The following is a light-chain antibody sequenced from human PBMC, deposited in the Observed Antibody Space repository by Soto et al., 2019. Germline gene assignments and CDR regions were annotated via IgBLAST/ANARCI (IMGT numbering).Light chain of an antibody. CDR1: HSVTSDY. V-gene: IGKV3-15*01. CDR2: GAT. J-gene: IGKJ4*01. Sequence: EIVLTQSPGTLSLCPGERAALSCRASHSVTSDYLAWYQQKPGQAPRLLIYGATTRDTGIPARFSGSGSGTEFTLTISSLQSEDFAVYYCQQYRNWPPLTFGGGTKVDIK. CDR3: QQYRNWPPLT.